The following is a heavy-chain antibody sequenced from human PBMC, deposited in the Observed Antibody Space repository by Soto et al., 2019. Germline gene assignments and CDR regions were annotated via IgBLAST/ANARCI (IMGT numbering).Heavy chain of an antibody. J-gene: IGHJ4*02. CDR2: IYNSGGT. Sequence: QVQLHESGPGLVKPSQTLSLTCSVSGGSISSGNYYWSWIRQHPGKDLEWIGYIYNSGGTYYNPSLKSRFTISADTSKNQFPLNLSFVTAADPPLYSWARGLGSNILMRGPFDYWGKGTLLSVSS. CDR1: GGSISSGNYY. CDR3: ARGLGSNILMRGPFDY. V-gene: IGHV4-31*03. D-gene: IGHD3-9*01.